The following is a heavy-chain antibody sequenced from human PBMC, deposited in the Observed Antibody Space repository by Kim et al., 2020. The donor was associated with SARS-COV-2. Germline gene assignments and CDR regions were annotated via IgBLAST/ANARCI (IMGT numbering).Heavy chain of an antibody. J-gene: IGHJ4*02. V-gene: IGHV3-23*01. Sequence: YADTVQGRFAISRDKSKNTLYLRLNRLRAEDTAVYYCAIVASKLRFLNFEYWGQGALVTVSP. D-gene: IGHD3-3*01. CDR3: AIVASKLRFLNFEY.